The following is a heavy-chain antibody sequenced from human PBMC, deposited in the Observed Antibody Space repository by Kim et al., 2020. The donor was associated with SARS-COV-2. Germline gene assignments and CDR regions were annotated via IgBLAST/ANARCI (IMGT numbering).Heavy chain of an antibody. Sequence: SETLSLTCTVSGGSISSSSYYWGWIRQPPGKGLEWIGSIYYSGSTYYNPSLKSRVTISVDTSKNQFSLKLSSVTAADTAVYYCARRDYYDSSGYTPFDYWGQGTLVTVSS. J-gene: IGHJ4*02. D-gene: IGHD3-22*01. CDR3: ARRDYYDSSGYTPFDY. V-gene: IGHV4-39*01. CDR2: IYYSGST. CDR1: GGSISSSSYY.